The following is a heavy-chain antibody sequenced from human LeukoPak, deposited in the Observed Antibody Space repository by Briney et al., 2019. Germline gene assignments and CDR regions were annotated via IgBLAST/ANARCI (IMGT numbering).Heavy chain of an antibody. CDR1: GGTFSSYA. Sequence: SVKVSCKASGGTFSSYAISWVRQAPGQGLECMGGIIPIFGTANYAQKFQGRVTITADKSTSTAYMELSSLRSEDTAVYYCASLPGPPLLDAFDIWGQGTMVTVSS. J-gene: IGHJ3*02. CDR2: IIPIFGTA. CDR3: ASLPGPPLLDAFDI. D-gene: IGHD2-15*01. V-gene: IGHV1-69*06.